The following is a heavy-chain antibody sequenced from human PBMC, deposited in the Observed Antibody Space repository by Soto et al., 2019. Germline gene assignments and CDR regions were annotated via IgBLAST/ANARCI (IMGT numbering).Heavy chain of an antibody. CDR2: INAYNGNT. CDR1: GYTFTSYG. Sequence: QVQLVQSGAEVKKPGASVKVSCKASGYTFTSYGISWVRQAPGQGLEWMGWINAYNGNTNYAQKLQGRVTMTTDTTTSRAYVEPRSLGCDDTAVYYCARVLPPFDPWGQGTLVTVSS. V-gene: IGHV1-18*01. J-gene: IGHJ5*02. CDR3: ARVLPPFDP.